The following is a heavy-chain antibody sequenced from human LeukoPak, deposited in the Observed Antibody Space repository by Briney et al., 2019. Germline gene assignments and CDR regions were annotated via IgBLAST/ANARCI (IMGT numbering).Heavy chain of an antibody. CDR2: ISGDGVST. J-gene: IGHJ4*02. V-gene: IGHV3-43*02. CDR3: AKESGKFDY. Sequence: GRSLRLSCVASGLPIADFAMHWVRQAPGKGLEWVSLISGDGVSTFYADSVKGRFSISRDNSKNSLYLEMNSLRTEDAAMYYCAKESGKFDYWGQGTLVAVSS. CDR1: GLPIADFA.